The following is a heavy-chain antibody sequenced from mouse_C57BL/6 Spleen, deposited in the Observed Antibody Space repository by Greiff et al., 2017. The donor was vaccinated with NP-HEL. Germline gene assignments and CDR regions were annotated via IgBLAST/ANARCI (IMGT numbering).Heavy chain of an antibody. V-gene: IGHV1-20*01. CDR2: INPYNGDT. CDR1: GYSFTGYF. CDR3: ARDGITTVVAHYAMDY. D-gene: IGHD1-1*01. J-gene: IGHJ4*01. Sequence: EVQLQQSGPELVKPGDSVKISCKASGYSFTGYFMNWVMQSHGKSLEWIGRINPYNGDTFYNQKFKGKATLTVDKSSSTAHMELRSLTSEDSAVYYCARDGITTVVAHYAMDYWVKEPQSPSPQ.